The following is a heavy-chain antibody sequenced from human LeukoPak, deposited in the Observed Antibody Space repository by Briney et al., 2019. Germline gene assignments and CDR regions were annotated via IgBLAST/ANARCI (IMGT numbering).Heavy chain of an antibody. CDR3: AREGTSEGCSSTSCYTSFDP. CDR1: GGSISSGGYY. V-gene: IGHV4-31*03. D-gene: IGHD2-2*02. J-gene: IGHJ5*02. Sequence: SETLSLTCTVSGGSISSGGYYWSWIRQHPGKGLEWIGYIYYSGSTYYNPSLKSRVTISVDTSKNQFSLKLSSVTAADTAVYYCAREGTSEGCSSTSCYTSFDPWGQGTLVTVSS. CDR2: IYYSGST.